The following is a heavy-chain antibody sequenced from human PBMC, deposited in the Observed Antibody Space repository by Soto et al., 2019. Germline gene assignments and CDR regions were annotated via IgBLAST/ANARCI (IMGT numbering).Heavy chain of an antibody. J-gene: IGHJ6*04. CDR1: GYAFTRNG. D-gene: IGHD3-10*01. V-gene: IGHV1-18*01. Sequence: SSVKVSSQGSGYAFTRNGVSWVRQAPGQGLEWMGWISAYNGNTNYAQKLQGRVTMTTDTSTSTAYMELRSLRSDDTAVYYCARDMVRGVMGRMDVWGEGTAVTVSS. CDR2: ISAYNGNT. CDR3: ARDMVRGVMGRMDV.